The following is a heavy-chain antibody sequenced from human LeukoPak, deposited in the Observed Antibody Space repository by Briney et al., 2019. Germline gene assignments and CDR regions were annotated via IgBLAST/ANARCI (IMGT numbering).Heavy chain of an antibody. CDR2: IKTKTEGGTR. J-gene: IGHJ4*02. CDR1: GFNFTNAW. CDR3: ARAVGSGWYYFDY. Sequence: GGSLRLSCAASGFNFTNAWMSWVRQAPGKGLEWVGHIKTKTEGGTRDYGTLVKGRFTISRDDSKNTPFLQMNSLKTEDTAVYYCARAVGSGWYYFDYWGQGTLVTVSS. D-gene: IGHD6-19*01. V-gene: IGHV3-15*01.